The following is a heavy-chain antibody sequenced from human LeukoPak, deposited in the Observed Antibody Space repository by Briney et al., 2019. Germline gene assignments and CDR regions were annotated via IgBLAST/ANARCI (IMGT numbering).Heavy chain of an antibody. D-gene: IGHD4-23*01. CDR2: VYSGGGT. CDR3: ARDFGGPPYYYYYMDV. V-gene: IGHV3-53*01. CDR1: GFTVSSNY. J-gene: IGHJ6*03. Sequence: GGSLRLSCAASGFTVSSNYMTWVRQAPGKGLEWVSVVYSGGGTDYADSVKGRFTISRDNSKNTLYLQINSLRADDTAVYYCARDFGGPPYYYYYMDVWGKGTTVTVSS.